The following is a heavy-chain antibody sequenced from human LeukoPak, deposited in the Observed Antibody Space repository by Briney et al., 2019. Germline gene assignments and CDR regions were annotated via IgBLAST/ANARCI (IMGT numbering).Heavy chain of an antibody. Sequence: GGSLRLSCAASGFTFSRYDMSWVRQAPGKGLEWDSAISGSGGSTYYADSVKGRFTISRDNAKNSLYLQMNSLRAEDTAVYYCARGQGSPGYWGQGTLVTVSS. CDR3: ARGQGSPGY. V-gene: IGHV3-23*01. J-gene: IGHJ4*02. CDR1: GFTFSRYD. CDR2: ISGSGGST.